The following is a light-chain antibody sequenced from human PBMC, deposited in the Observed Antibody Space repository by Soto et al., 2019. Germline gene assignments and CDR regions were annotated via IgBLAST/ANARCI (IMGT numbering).Light chain of an antibody. V-gene: IGKV1-5*01. CDR1: HSISGW. Sequence: DIQMTQSPSTLSASVGDRVTITCRASHSISGWLAWYQQKPGKAPNLLISDASSLESGVPSRFSGSGSGTEFTLTISGLQPDEFATYYCQQYSSYSSFGQGTKLEIK. J-gene: IGKJ2*01. CDR3: QQYSSYSS. CDR2: DAS.